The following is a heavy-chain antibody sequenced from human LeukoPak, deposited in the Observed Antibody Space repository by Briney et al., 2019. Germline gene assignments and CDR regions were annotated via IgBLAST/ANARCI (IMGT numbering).Heavy chain of an antibody. J-gene: IGHJ4*02. V-gene: IGHV1-46*01. CDR3: AREAVPAAMVDY. CDR2: INPSGGST. D-gene: IGHD2-2*01. CDR1: GYTLTSYY. Sequence: ASVKVSCKASGYTLTSYYMRWVRQAPGQGLEWMGIINPSGGSTSYAQKFQGRVTMTRDMSTSTVYMELSSLRSEDTAVYYCAREAVPAAMVDYWGQGTLVTVSS.